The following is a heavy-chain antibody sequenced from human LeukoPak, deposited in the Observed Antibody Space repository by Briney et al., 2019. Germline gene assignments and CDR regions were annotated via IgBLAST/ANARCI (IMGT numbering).Heavy chain of an antibody. V-gene: IGHV1-18*01. Sequence: ASVKVSCKASGYTFTSYGISWVRQAPGQGLEWMGWISAYNGNTNYAQKLQGRVTMPTDTSTSTAYMELRSLRSDDTAVYYCARVGRVSCSSTSCFTGGGNYWGQGTLVTVSS. D-gene: IGHD2-2*02. CDR1: GYTFTSYG. J-gene: IGHJ4*02. CDR3: ARVGRVSCSSTSCFTGGGNY. CDR2: ISAYNGNT.